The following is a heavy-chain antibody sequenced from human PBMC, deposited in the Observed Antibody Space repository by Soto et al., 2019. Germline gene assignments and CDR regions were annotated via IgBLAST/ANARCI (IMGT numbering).Heavy chain of an antibody. Sequence: ASVKVSCKASGYTFTGYAMHWVRQAPGQRLEWMGWINAGNGNTKYSQKFQGRVTITRDTSASTAYMELSSLRSEDTAVYYCARDVAVAADFDYWGQGTLVTVSS. CDR2: INAGNGNT. V-gene: IGHV1-3*01. CDR3: ARDVAVAADFDY. J-gene: IGHJ4*02. D-gene: IGHD6-19*01. CDR1: GYTFTGYA.